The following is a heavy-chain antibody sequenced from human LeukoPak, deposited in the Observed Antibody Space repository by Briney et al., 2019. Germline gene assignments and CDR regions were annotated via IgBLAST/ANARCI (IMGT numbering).Heavy chain of an antibody. V-gene: IGHV4-59*01. Sequence: SETLSLTCTVSGGSISSYYWSWIRQPPGKGLEYIGYIYYSGYTNYNPSLKSRVTISVYTFKNQFSLQLSSATAADTAVYYCARGHRAFDIWGQGTMVTVSS. CDR1: GGSISSYY. J-gene: IGHJ3*02. CDR2: IYYSGYT. CDR3: ARGHRAFDI.